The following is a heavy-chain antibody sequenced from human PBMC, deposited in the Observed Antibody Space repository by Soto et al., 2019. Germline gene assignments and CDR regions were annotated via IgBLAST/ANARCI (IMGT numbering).Heavy chain of an antibody. J-gene: IGHJ4*02. CDR1: GYSFTSYW. CDR3: ARLQANALTRSGCDY. CDR2: IYPGDSDT. V-gene: IGHV5-51*01. Sequence: GESLKISCKGSGYSFTSYWIGWVRQMPGKGLEWMGIIYPGDSDTRYSPSFQGQVTISADKSISTAYLQWSSLKASDTAMYYCARLQANALTRSGCDYWGQGTLVTVSS. D-gene: IGHD6-19*01.